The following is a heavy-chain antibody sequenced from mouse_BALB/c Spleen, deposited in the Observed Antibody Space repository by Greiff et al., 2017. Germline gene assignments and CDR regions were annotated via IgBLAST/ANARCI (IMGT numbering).Heavy chain of an antibody. CDR2: INPGSGGT. D-gene: IGHD2-2*01. V-gene: IGHV1-54*01. CDR1: GYAFTNYL. Sequence: VQLQQSGAELVRPGTSVKVSCKASGYAFTNYLIEWVKQRPGQGLEWIGVINPGSGGTNYNEKFKGKATLTADKSSSTAYMQLSSLTSEDSAVYFCARRGYDADAMDYWGQGTSVTVSS. CDR3: ARRGYDADAMDY. J-gene: IGHJ4*01.